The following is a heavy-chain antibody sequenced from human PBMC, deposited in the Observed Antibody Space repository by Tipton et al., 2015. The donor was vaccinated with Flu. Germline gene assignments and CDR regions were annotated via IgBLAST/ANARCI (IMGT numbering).Heavy chain of an antibody. CDR1: GFTFSDDY. D-gene: IGHD3-3*01. CDR2: ISSSASTI. V-gene: IGHV3-11*01. CDR3: ARDHPPSITVLGEITDYFGMDV. J-gene: IGHJ6*02. Sequence: SLRLSCAASGFTFSDDYMSWIRQAPGKGLEWISHISSSASTINYADSVKGRFTISRDNAKNSLYLQMNSLRAEDTAVYYCARDHPPSITVLGEITDYFGMDVWDQGP.